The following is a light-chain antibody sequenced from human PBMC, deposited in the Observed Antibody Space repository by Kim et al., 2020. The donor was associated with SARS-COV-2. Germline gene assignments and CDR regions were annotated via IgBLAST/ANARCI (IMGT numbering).Light chain of an antibody. CDR1: DDIVNF. CDR2: NAS. J-gene: IGKJ2*01. Sequence: LSASVGDKVTITCQASDDIVNFVNWYQYRPGKAPKLLISNASHLRTGVPSKFSGSGSKTHFTLTISSLQPDDVATHYSQQSDTVPNTFGQGTRLEI. CDR3: QQSDTVPNT. V-gene: IGKV1-33*01.